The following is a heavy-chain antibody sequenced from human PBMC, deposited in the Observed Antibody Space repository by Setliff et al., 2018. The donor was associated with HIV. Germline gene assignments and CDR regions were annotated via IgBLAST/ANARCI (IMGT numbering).Heavy chain of an antibody. CDR2: VHYTGRT. CDR3: ARHRAQRGSGTYYDDWFDP. J-gene: IGHJ5*02. D-gene: IGHD3-10*01. V-gene: IGHV4-34*01. Sequence: SETLSLTCAAYGGSLSGYYWSWIRQSPEKGLEWIGEVHYTGRTSYDPPFKSRVIISVDMSKSQFSLSLISVTAADTAVYYCARHRAQRGSGTYYDDWFDPWGQGTLVTVSS. CDR1: GGSLSGYY.